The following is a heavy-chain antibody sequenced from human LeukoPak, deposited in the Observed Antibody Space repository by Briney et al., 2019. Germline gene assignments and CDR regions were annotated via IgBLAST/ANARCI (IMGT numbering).Heavy chain of an antibody. CDR3: ARDRRELSLYFDY. CDR2: IYYSGST. CDR1: GGSISSGGYY. V-gene: IGHV4-31*03. J-gene: IGHJ4*02. D-gene: IGHD3-16*02. Sequence: SETLSLTCTVSGGSISSGGYYWSWIRQHPGKGLEWIGYIYYSGSTYYNPSLKSRVTISVDTSKNQFSLKLSSVTAADTAVYYCARDRRELSLYFDYWGQGTLVTVSS.